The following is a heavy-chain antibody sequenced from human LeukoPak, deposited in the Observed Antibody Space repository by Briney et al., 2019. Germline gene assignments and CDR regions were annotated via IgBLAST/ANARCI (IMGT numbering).Heavy chain of an antibody. D-gene: IGHD6-13*01. J-gene: IGHJ5*02. CDR3: ARDIAAGANWFDP. CDR2: INPNSGGT. V-gene: IGHV1-2*04. CDR1: GYTFTGYY. Sequence: GASVKVSCKASGYTFTGYYMHWVRQAPGQGLEWMGWINPNSGGTNYAQKFQGWVTMTRDTSISTAYMELSRLRSDDTAVYYCARDIAAGANWFDPWGQGTPVTVSS.